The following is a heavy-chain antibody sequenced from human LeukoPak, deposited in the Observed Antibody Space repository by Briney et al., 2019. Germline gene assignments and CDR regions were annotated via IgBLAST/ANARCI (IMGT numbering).Heavy chain of an antibody. J-gene: IGHJ6*02. V-gene: IGHV4-31*03. Sequence: SETLSLTCTVAGGSIRSGAYYWSWIRQLPGKGLEWIGYIYYSGSTYYNPSLNSRVTISLDTSNNQFSLKLSSVTAADTAVYYCARGRGYSGYYYYYGMDVWGQGTTVTVSS. CDR1: GGSIRSGAYY. CDR3: ARGRGYSGYYYYYGMDV. CDR2: IYYSGST. D-gene: IGHD5-12*01.